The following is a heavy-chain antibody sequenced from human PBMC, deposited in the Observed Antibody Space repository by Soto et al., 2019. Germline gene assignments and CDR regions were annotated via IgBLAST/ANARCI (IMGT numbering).Heavy chain of an antibody. CDR3: TTDSLYYDYVWGSYRYLYYFDY. J-gene: IGHJ4*02. V-gene: IGHV3-15*07. CDR2: IKSKTDGGTT. CDR1: GFTFSNAW. D-gene: IGHD3-16*02. Sequence: GGSLRLSCAASGFTFSNAWMNWVRQAPGKGLEWVGRIKSKTDGGTTDYAAPVKGRFTISRDDSKNTLYLQMNSLKTEDTAVYYCTTDSLYYDYVWGSYRYLYYFDYWGQGTLVTVSS.